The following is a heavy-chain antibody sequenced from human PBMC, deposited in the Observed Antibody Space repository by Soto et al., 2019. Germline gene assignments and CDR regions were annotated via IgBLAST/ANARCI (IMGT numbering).Heavy chain of an antibody. D-gene: IGHD5-12*01. CDR2: IYYNEST. V-gene: IGHV4-39*01. CDR1: GGSISSSSFY. Sequence: SETLSLTCTVSGGSISSSSFYWGWLRQPPGKGLVWIGSIYYNESTYYNPSHKSRDTISVDTSKNQFSQKLSSVTAADTAVYYCACPGYSGYDLATGAFDIWGQGTMVTVS. J-gene: IGHJ3*02. CDR3: ACPGYSGYDLATGAFDI.